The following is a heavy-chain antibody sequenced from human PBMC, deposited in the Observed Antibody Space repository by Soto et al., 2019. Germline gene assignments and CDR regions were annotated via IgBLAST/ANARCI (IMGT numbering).Heavy chain of an antibody. Sequence: ASVKVSCKASGYTFSNFAMHWARQAPGQRLEWMGWINAGNWNTKYSQKFQGRVTITRDTSASTAYMELSSLRSEDTAVYYCARERSAYYYDSSGYYSAPDAFDIWGQGTMVTVSS. CDR1: GYTFSNFA. CDR3: ARERSAYYYDSSGYYSAPDAFDI. CDR2: INAGNWNT. D-gene: IGHD3-22*01. V-gene: IGHV1-3*01. J-gene: IGHJ3*02.